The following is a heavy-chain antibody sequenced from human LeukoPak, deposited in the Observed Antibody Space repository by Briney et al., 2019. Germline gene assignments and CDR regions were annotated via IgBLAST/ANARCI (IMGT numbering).Heavy chain of an antibody. Sequence: GGSLRLSCAASGFTFSSYSMNWVRQAPGKGLEWVSSISSSSSYIYYADSVKGRFTISRDNAKNSLCLQMNSLRAEDTAVYYCAREGDERYGGGFDYWGQGALVTVSS. CDR1: GFTFSSYS. J-gene: IGHJ4*02. CDR2: ISSSSSYI. V-gene: IGHV3-21*01. CDR3: AREGDERYGGGFDY. D-gene: IGHD5-24*01.